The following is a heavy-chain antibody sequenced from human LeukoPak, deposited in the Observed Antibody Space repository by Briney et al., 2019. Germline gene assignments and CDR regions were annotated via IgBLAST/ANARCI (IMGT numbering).Heavy chain of an antibody. V-gene: IGHV3-48*04. J-gene: IGHJ6*02. CDR2: ISSSSAVI. Sequence: GGSLRLSCAASGFSFNTYSMNWVRQAPGKGLEWVSHISSSSAVIYYADSVKGQFTISRDNAKNSLYLQMNSLRAEDTAVYYCARDKEVVPAARENYYYYYGMDVWGQGTTVTVSS. D-gene: IGHD2-2*01. CDR3: ARDKEVVPAARENYYYYYGMDV. CDR1: GFSFNTYS.